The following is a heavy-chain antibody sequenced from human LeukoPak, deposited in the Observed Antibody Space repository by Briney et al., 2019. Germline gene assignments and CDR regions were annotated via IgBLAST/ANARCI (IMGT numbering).Heavy chain of an antibody. CDR1: GGSISSGGYS. CDR3: ARDFNTVTDFYWYFDL. Sequence: SETLSLTCAVSGGSISSGGYSWSWIRQPPGKGLEWIGYIYHSGSTYYNPSLKSRVTISVDTSKNQFSLKLSSVTAADTAVYYCARDFNTVTDFYWYFDLWGRGTLVTVSS. J-gene: IGHJ2*01. D-gene: IGHD4-17*01. CDR2: IYHSGST. V-gene: IGHV4-30-2*01.